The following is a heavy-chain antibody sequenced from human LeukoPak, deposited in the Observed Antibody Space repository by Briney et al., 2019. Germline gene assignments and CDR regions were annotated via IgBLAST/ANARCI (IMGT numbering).Heavy chain of an antibody. V-gene: IGHV4-59*01. D-gene: IGHD6-13*01. CDR2: IHYSGST. CDR3: ARYAADGRTLEY. CDR1: GGSISGYY. Sequence: PSETLSLTCTVSGGSISGYYGSWIRQPPGKGLEWIGYIHYSGSTSYSPSLKSRVTFSLDTSKVQFSLKVNSVTAADTAVYYCARYAADGRTLEYWGQGTLVTVSS. J-gene: IGHJ4*02.